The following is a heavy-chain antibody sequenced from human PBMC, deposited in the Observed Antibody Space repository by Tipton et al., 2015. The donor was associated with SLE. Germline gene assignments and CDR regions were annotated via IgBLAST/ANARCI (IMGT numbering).Heavy chain of an antibody. CDR1: GVSISTYY. CDR3: ARDRADGGFLEWGYYYYYMDV. Sequence: TLSLTCSVSGVSISTYYWSWIRQSPGKGLEWIGFFYFSGSSQYNPSLKSRVAISADTSNNQFSLELRSVTAADTAVYYCARDRADGGFLEWGYYYYYMDVWGKGTTVTVSS. J-gene: IGHJ6*03. CDR2: FYFSGSS. V-gene: IGHV4-59*01. D-gene: IGHD3-3*01.